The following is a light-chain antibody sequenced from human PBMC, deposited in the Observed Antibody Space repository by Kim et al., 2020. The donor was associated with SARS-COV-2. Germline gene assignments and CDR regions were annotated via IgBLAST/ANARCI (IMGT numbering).Light chain of an antibody. Sequence: AIRMTQSPSSFSASTGDRVTITCRASQGISSYLAWYQQKPGKAPKLLIYAASTLQSGVPSRFSGSGSGTDFTLTISCLQSEDFATYYCQQYYSYPYFGGGTKVDI. CDR2: AAS. J-gene: IGKJ4*01. CDR3: QQYYSYPY. CDR1: QGISSY. V-gene: IGKV1-8*01.